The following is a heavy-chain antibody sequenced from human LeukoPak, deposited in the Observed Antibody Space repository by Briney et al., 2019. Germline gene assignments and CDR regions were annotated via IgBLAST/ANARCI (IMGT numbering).Heavy chain of an antibody. CDR2: IYPGASAT. J-gene: IGHJ5*02. D-gene: IGHD3-3*01. Sequence: GESLNISCRGSGFTFSEYWIGWVRQMPGKGLEWMGLIYPGASATTYSPSFQGQVTISADKSVSTAYLQWSSLKASDTAIYYCALRSSFGRSGDWFDPWGQGTPVT. CDR3: ALRSSFGRSGDWFDP. V-gene: IGHV5-51*01. CDR1: GFTFSEYW.